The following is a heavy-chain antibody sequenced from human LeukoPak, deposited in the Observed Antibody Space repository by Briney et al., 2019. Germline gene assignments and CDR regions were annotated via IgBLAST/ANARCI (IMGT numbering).Heavy chain of an antibody. Sequence: SVKVSCKASGGTFSSYAISWVRQAPGQGLEWMGGIIPIFGTANYAQKFQGRVTITTDESTSTAYMELSSLRSEDTAVYYCARDGTYYYGSRDNWFDPWGQGTLVTVSS. CDR3: ARDGTYYYGSRDNWFDP. J-gene: IGHJ5*02. V-gene: IGHV1-69*05. D-gene: IGHD3-10*01. CDR2: IIPIFGTA. CDR1: GGTFSSYA.